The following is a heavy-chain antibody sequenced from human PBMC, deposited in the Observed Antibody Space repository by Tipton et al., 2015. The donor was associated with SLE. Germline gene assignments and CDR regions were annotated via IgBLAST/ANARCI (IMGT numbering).Heavy chain of an antibody. D-gene: IGHD2-2*01. Sequence: QSGAEVKKPGASVKVSCKASGYTFTSYGISWVRQAPGQGLEWVGWISAYNGNTNYAQKLQGRVTMTTDTSTSTAYMELRSLRSDDTAVYYCASQGYCSSTSCPIGYFQHWGQGTLVTVSS. CDR3: ASQGYCSSTSCPIGYFQH. CDR1: GYTFTSYG. CDR2: ISAYNGNT. V-gene: IGHV1-18*01. J-gene: IGHJ1*01.